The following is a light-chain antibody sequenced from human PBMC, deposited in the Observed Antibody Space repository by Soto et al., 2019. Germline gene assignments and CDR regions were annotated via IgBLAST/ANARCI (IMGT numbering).Light chain of an antibody. V-gene: IGLV3-21*04. CDR2: YDI. J-gene: IGLJ3*02. CDR3: QVWDSSSDHWV. Sequence: SYELTQPPSVSVAPGKTARITCGGNNIGSKSVHWYQQKPGQAPVLVIYYDIDRPSGIPERFSGSKSGNTATLTISRVEAGDEADYYCQVWDSSSDHWVFGGGTKLTV. CDR1: NIGSKS.